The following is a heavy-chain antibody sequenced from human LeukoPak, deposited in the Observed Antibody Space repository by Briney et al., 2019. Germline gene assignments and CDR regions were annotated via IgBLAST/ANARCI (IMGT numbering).Heavy chain of an antibody. J-gene: IGHJ5*02. D-gene: IGHD2-15*01. CDR3: AKDGVVAALGDNWFDP. V-gene: IGHV3-43D*03. CDR1: GFTFDDYA. CDR2: ISWEGGST. Sequence: PGGSLRLSCAASGFTFDDYAMHWVRQAPGKGLEWVSLISWEGGSTYYADSVKGRFTISRNNSKNSLYLQMNSLRAEDTAFYYCAKDGVVAALGDNWFDPWGQGTLVTVSS.